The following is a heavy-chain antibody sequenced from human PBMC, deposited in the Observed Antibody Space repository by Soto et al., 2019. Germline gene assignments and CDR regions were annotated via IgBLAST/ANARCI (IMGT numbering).Heavy chain of an antibody. CDR2: ISSSGSTI. J-gene: IGHJ5*02. CDR1: GFTFSSYE. Sequence: HPGGSLRLSCAASGFTFSSYEMNWVRQAPGKGLEWVSYISSSGSTIYYADSVKGRFTISRDNAKNSLYLQMNSLRAEDTAAYYCARPYYDILTGLGGDWFDPWGQGTLVTVSS. D-gene: IGHD3-9*01. V-gene: IGHV3-48*03. CDR3: ARPYYDILTGLGGDWFDP.